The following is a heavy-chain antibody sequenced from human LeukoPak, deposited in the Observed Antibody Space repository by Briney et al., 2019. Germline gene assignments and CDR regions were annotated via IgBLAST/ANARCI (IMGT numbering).Heavy chain of an antibody. D-gene: IGHD2-2*01. CDR2: MYSGGST. V-gene: IGHV3-66*01. CDR3: AREVLGPGQAYQVDY. Sequence: GGSLRLSCAASGFTFSSYAMSWVRQAPGKGLECVSVMYSGGSTYYADSVKGRFTFARDNSKNTLYLQMNSLRAEDTAVYYCAREVLGPGQAYQVDYWGQGTLVTVSS. CDR1: GFTFSSYA. J-gene: IGHJ4*02.